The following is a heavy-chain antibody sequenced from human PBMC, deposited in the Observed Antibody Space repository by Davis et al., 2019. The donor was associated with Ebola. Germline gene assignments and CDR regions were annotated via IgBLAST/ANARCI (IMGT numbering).Heavy chain of an antibody. J-gene: IGHJ6*02. Sequence: PGGSLRLSCAASGFTFSSYWMSWVRQAPGKGLEWVANIKQDGSEKYYVDSVKGRFTISRDNSKNTLYLQMNSLRAEDTAVYYCAKVPSGGYYYYGMDVWGQGTTVTVSS. CDR2: IKQDGSEK. V-gene: IGHV3-7*03. CDR1: GFTFSSYW. D-gene: IGHD3-10*01. CDR3: AKVPSGGYYYYGMDV.